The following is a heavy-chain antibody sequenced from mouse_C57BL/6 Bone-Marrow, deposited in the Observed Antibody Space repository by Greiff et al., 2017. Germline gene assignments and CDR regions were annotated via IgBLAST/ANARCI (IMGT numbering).Heavy chain of an antibody. CDR2: FDPENGDT. CDR3: TTYYYGSSYGYAMDY. Sequence: VQLKESGAELVRPGASVKLSCTASGFNIKDDYMHWVKQRPEQGLEWIGWFDPENGDTEYASKFQGKATITADTSSNTAYLQLSSLTSEDTAVYYCTTYYYGSSYGYAMDYWGQGTSVTVSS. D-gene: IGHD1-1*01. CDR1: GFNIKDDY. V-gene: IGHV14-4*01. J-gene: IGHJ4*01.